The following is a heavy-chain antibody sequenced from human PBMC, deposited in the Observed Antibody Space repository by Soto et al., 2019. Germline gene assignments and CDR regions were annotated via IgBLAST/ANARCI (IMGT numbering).Heavy chain of an antibody. V-gene: IGHV3-13*01. D-gene: IGHD3-22*01. CDR2: IGTAGDT. CDR1: GFTFSSYD. J-gene: IGHJ4*02. CDR3: ARGYDSSGYYYFDY. Sequence: GGSLRLSCAASGFTFSSYDMHWVRQATGKGLEWVSAIGTAGDTYYPGSVKGRFTISRENAKNSLYLQMNSLRAGDTAVYYCARGYDSSGYYYFDYWGQGTLVTVSS.